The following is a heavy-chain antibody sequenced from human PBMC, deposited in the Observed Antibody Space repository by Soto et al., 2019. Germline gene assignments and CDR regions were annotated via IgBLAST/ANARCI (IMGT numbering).Heavy chain of an antibody. D-gene: IGHD6-13*01. J-gene: IGHJ4*02. CDR2: IYSAGSA. CDR3: ARVHSSSYHYFEE. V-gene: IGHV3-66*01. Sequence: PGGSLRLSCAASGFTVSSYHMSWVRQAPGKGLEWISVIYSAGSADFADSVKGRFTISRDNSKNTLYLQMSSLRAEDTAVYYCARVHSSSYHYFEEWGQGTLVTVSS. CDR1: GFTVSSYH.